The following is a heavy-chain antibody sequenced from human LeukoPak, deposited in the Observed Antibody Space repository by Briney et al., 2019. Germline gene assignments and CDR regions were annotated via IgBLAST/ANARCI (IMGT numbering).Heavy chain of an antibody. V-gene: IGHV3-33*08. Sequence: GGSLRLSCAASGFTVSSKYMSWVRQAPGKGLEWVAVIWYDGSDKYYADSVKGRFTISRDNSKNTLYLQMNSLRAEDTAVYYCARDGCSGGSCYGIDYWGQGTLVTVSS. D-gene: IGHD2-15*01. CDR3: ARDGCSGGSCYGIDY. CDR1: GFTVSSKY. CDR2: IWYDGSDK. J-gene: IGHJ4*02.